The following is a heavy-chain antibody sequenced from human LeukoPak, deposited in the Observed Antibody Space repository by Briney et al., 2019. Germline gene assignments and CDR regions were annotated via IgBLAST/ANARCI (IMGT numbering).Heavy chain of an antibody. CDR3: ARHAPGYYYGSSGYYFDY. CDR1: GGSISSYY. V-gene: IGHV4-59*08. CDR2: IYYSGST. D-gene: IGHD3-22*01. Sequence: SETLSLTCTVSGGSISSYYWSWIRQPPGKGLEWIGYIYYSGSTNYNPSLKSRVTISVDTSKNQFSLKLSSVTAADTAVYYCARHAPGYYYGSSGYYFDYWGQGTLVTVSS. J-gene: IGHJ4*02.